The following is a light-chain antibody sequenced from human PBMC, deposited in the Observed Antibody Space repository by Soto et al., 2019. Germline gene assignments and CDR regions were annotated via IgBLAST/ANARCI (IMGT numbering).Light chain of an antibody. CDR3: QHYRTS. Sequence: EIVLTQSPGTLSLSLGERATLSCRASQSVSSSYLAWYQQKPGQAPRQLIYGASSRATGIPDRFSGSGSGTDFTLTITRLEPEDFAVYYCQHYRTSFGGGTRVEIK. CDR2: GAS. V-gene: IGKV3-20*01. CDR1: QSVSSSY. J-gene: IGKJ4*01.